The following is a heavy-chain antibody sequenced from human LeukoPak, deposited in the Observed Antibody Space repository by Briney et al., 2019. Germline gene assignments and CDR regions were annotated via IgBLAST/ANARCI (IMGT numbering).Heavy chain of an antibody. J-gene: IGHJ4*02. Sequence: TGGSLRLSCAASGFTFDDYAMHWVRQAPGKGLEWVSGISWNSGSIGYADSVKGRFTISRDNAKNSLYLQMNSLRAEDTALYYCAKAWDFDYWGQGTLVTVSS. CDR2: ISWNSGSI. CDR3: AKAWDFDY. V-gene: IGHV3-9*01. CDR1: GFTFDDYA. D-gene: IGHD3-16*01.